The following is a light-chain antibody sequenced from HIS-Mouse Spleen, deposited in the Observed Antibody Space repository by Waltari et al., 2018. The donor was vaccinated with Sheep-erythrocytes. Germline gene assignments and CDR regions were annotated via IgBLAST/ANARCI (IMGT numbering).Light chain of an antibody. Sequence: QSALTQPASVSGSPGQSITISCTGTSSDVGSYNLVSWYQQHPGTAPTLMIYAGSKPPSGVSNRFAGSKSGNTASLTSSGLQAEDEADYYCCSYAGSSTPWVFGGGTKLTVL. J-gene: IGLJ3*02. CDR2: AGS. CDR3: CSYAGSSTPWV. V-gene: IGLV2-23*01. CDR1: SSDVGSYNL.